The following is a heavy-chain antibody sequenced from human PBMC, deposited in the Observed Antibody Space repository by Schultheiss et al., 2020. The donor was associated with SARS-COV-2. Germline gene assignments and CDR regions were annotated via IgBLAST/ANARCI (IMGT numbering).Heavy chain of an antibody. D-gene: IGHD3-22*01. CDR2: ISGSGGST. CDR3: AKDPTRITMIVVVMGLSWFDP. Sequence: GGSLRLSCAASGFTFSSYAMSWVRQAPGKGLEWVSAISGSGGSTYYADSVKGRFTISRDNSKNTLYLQMNSLRAEDTAVYYCAKDPTRITMIVVVMGLSWFDPWGQGTLVTVSS. J-gene: IGHJ5*02. V-gene: IGHV3-23*01. CDR1: GFTFSSYA.